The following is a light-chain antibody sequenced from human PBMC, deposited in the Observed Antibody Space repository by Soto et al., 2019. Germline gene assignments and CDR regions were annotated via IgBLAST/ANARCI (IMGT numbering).Light chain of an antibody. J-gene: IGKJ2*01. CDR1: QSISSY. V-gene: IGKV1-39*01. CDR3: QQSYSTPT. CDR2: AAS. Sequence: DIQMTQSPSSLSASVEDRVTNTCRASQSISSYLNWYQQKPGKAPKLLIYAASSLQSGVPSRFSGSGSGTDFTLTISSLQPEDFATYYCQQSYSTPTFGQGTKLEIK.